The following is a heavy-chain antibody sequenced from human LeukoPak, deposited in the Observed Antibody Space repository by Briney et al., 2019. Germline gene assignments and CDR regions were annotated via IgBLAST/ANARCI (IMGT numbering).Heavy chain of an antibody. CDR3: ARDMVRGVIPDY. J-gene: IGHJ4*02. CDR1: GYTFSGTGWY. V-gene: IGHV1-2*02. D-gene: IGHD3-10*01. CDR2: IYPNSGGT. Sequence: GDSVKVSCKASGYTFSGTGWYLYWLRQAPGQGLECMGWIYPNSGGTNYAQKFQGRVTMTRDTSISTAYMELSRLRSDDTAVYYCARDMVRGVIPDYWGQGTLVTVSS.